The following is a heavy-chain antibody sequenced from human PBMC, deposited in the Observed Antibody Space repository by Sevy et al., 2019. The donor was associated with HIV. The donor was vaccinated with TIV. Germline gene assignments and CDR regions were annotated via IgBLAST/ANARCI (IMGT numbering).Heavy chain of an antibody. Sequence: ASVKVSCKVSGPTLTRLAIHWVRQAPGKGPEWMGSFDPEDGETIYSQKFQGRVTMTEDTSTDTGYMELSSLRSEDTAVYYCATTKDYYDSSGSPFDDWGQGTLVTVSS. J-gene: IGHJ4*02. CDR3: ATTKDYYDSSGSPFDD. CDR1: GPTLTRLA. V-gene: IGHV1-24*01. CDR2: FDPEDGET. D-gene: IGHD3-22*01.